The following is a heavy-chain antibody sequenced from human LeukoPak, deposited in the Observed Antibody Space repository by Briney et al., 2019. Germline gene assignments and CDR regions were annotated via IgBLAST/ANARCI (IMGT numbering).Heavy chain of an antibody. CDR3: ATGSGSYYKPFDY. D-gene: IGHD3-10*01. Sequence: SETLSLTCTVSGGSISSYYWGWIRQPPGKGLEWIGYIFYSGITNYNPSLSLKSRVTISVDTSKNQFSLKLSSVTAADTAVYYCATGSGSYYKPFDYWGQGTLVTVSS. J-gene: IGHJ4*02. CDR2: IFYSGIT. CDR1: GGSISSYY. V-gene: IGHV4-59*08.